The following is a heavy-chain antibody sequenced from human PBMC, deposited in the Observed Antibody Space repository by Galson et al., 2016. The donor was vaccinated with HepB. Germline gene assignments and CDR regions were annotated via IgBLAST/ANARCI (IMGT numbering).Heavy chain of an antibody. J-gene: IGHJ5*02. CDR1: GFTFDDYA. Sequence: SLRLSCAASGFTFDDYAMHWVRQAPGKGLEWVSGISWNSGSIGYADSVKGRFTISRDNAKNSLYLQMNSLRVDDTAVYYCARIASAVAGTWFDPWGQGTLVTVSS. V-gene: IGHV3-9*01. CDR2: ISWNSGSI. CDR3: ARIASAVAGTWFDP. D-gene: IGHD6-19*01.